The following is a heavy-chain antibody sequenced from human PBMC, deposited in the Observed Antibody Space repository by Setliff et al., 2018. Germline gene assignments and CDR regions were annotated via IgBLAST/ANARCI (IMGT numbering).Heavy chain of an antibody. V-gene: IGHV4-39*07. CDR2: INYYGSIFDDGTTYST. J-gene: IGHJ2*01. D-gene: IGHD2-21*01. CDR1: GGSISNSTFY. Sequence: SETLSLTCTVSGGSISNSTFYWGWIRQPPGKGLEWIGSINYYGSIFDDGTTYSTYYNPSLKSRATISIDTSKSQFSLKLSSMTAADTALYYCARNPDFLQYIFDLWDRGTLVTVSS. CDR3: ARNPDFLQYIFDL.